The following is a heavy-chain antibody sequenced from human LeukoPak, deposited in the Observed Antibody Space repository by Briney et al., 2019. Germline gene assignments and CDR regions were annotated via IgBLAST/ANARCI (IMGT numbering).Heavy chain of an antibody. J-gene: IGHJ4*01. CDR2: VYTAGST. CDR1: GFTVSVTY. V-gene: IGHV3-66*01. D-gene: IGHD1-26*01. CDR3: AKAAGSYVGAFDY. Sequence: PGGSLRLSCAASGFTVSVTYMTWVRQAPGKGLECVSIVYTAGSTYYVDSVKGRFTISRDSSKNTLYLQMNSLRIEDTAVYYCAKAAGSYVGAFDYWGHGTLVTVSS.